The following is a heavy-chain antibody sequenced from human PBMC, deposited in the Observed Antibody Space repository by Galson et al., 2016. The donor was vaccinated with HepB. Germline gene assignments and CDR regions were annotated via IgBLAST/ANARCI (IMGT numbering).Heavy chain of an antibody. D-gene: IGHD6-13*01. CDR3: ARTTSGSWYRKWYYFDY. V-gene: IGHV1-69*06. J-gene: IGHJ4*02. CDR2: IIPIFGTA. Sequence: SVKVSCKASGGTFSSYAISWVRQAPGQGLEWMGGIIPIFGTANYAEKFQGRVTITADKSTSTAYMELSSLRSEDTAVYYCARTTSGSWYRKWYYFDYWGQGTLVTVSS. CDR1: GGTFSSYA.